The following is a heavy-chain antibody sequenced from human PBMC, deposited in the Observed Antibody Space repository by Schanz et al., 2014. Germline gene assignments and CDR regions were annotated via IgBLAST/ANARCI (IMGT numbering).Heavy chain of an antibody. CDR2: IYGNVKT. D-gene: IGHD1-26*01. Sequence: EVQLVESGGGLVQPGGSLRISCAASGFTVSSDFMAWVRHAPGKGLQWVSFIYGNVKTHYADSVEGRFTISRDNTKNSVFLQMSSLRVEDTGLYFCARDPVEGAPTPYYFDSWGPGTLVTVSS. V-gene: IGHV3-53*01. CDR1: GFTVSSDF. CDR3: ARDPVEGAPTPYYFDS. J-gene: IGHJ4*02.